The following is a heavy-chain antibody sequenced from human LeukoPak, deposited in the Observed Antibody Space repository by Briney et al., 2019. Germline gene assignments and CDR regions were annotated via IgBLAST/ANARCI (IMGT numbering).Heavy chain of an antibody. CDR1: GFTFDDYA. CDR3: ARDPGCSGTSCYWSFDY. D-gene: IGHD2-2*01. J-gene: IGHJ4*02. V-gene: IGHV3-48*03. CDR2: ITSTGTTI. Sequence: GRSLRLSCAASGFTFDDYAMHWVRQAPGKGLEWVSYITSTGTTIYYADSVKGPFTISRDKAKNSLYLQMNRLRADDTAVYYCARDPGCSGTSCYWSFDYWGRGTLVTVSS.